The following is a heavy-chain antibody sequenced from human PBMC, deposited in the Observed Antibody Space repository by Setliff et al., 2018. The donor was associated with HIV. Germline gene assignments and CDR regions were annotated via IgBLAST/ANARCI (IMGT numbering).Heavy chain of an antibody. Sequence: SVKVSCKASGGTFSSYAISWVRQAPGQGLEWMGGIIPILGIANYAQKFQGRVTITADKSTSTAYMELSSLRSEDTAVYYCATTKYSGSYAGGGAFDIWGQGTRVTVSS. CDR3: ATTKYSGSYAGGGAFDI. CDR2: IIPILGIA. V-gene: IGHV1-69*10. D-gene: IGHD1-26*01. CDR1: GGTFSSYA. J-gene: IGHJ3*02.